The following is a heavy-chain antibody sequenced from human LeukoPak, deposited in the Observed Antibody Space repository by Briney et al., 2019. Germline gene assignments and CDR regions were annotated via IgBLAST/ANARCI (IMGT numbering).Heavy chain of an antibody. J-gene: IGHJ6*02. CDR2: IIPIFDTA. D-gene: IGHD1-26*01. V-gene: IGHV1-69*13. CDR1: GGTFSSYS. Sequence: ASVKVSCKASGGTFSSYSISWVRQAPGRGLEWMGGIIPIFDTADYAQKFQGRVTITADESTSTAYMELSSLRSEDTAVFYCARISLGAIWGYYYGMDVWGQGTTVTVSS. CDR3: ARISLGAIWGYYYGMDV.